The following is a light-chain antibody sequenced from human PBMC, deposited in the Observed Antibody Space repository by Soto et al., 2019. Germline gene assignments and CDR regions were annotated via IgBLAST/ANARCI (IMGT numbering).Light chain of an antibody. Sequence: QSALTQPASVSGSPGQSITISCTGTSSDVGGYKYVSWYQQHPGKAPKVMIYDVSNRPSGVSNRFSGSKSGNTASLTISGLQAEDEADYYCSSYTPSRTLVVFGGGTKLTVL. J-gene: IGLJ2*01. CDR2: DVS. CDR3: SSYTPSRTLVV. V-gene: IGLV2-14*03. CDR1: SSDVGGYKY.